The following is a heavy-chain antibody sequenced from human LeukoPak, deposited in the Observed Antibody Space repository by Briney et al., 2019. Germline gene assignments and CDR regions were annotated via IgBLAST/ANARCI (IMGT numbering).Heavy chain of an antibody. Sequence: GRSLRLSCAASGFTFSRYAMHWVRQAPGKGLEWVAVISYDGSNKYYADSVKGRFTISRDSSKNTLYLQMSSLRAEDTAVYYCASHYDTSGYHYFDFRGQGTLVTVSS. V-gene: IGHV3-30-3*01. CDR2: ISYDGSNK. D-gene: IGHD3-22*01. J-gene: IGHJ4*02. CDR1: GFTFSRYA. CDR3: ASHYDTSGYHYFDF.